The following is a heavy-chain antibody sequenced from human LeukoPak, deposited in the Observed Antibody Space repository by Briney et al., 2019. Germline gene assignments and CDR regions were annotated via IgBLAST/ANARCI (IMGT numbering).Heavy chain of an antibody. V-gene: IGHV3-20*04. J-gene: IGHJ4*02. Sequence: GGSLRLSCAASGFIFDEYGMSWVRQAPGKGLEWVSGISLNGGSRGYADSVKGRFTISRDNAKNSLYLQMNSLRAEDTAVYYCARGPSGGNNLWMDYWGQGTLVTVSS. CDR2: ISLNGGSR. D-gene: IGHD1-20*01. CDR1: GFIFDEYG. CDR3: ARGPSGGNNLWMDY.